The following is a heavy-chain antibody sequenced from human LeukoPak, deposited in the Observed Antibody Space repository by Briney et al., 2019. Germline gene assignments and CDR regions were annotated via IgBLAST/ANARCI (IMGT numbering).Heavy chain of an antibody. Sequence: IFGTANYAQKFQGRVTITADESTSTAYMELSSLRSEDAAVYYCARNQDYCSSTSCGGWFDPWGQGTLVTVSS. D-gene: IGHD2-2*01. V-gene: IGHV1-69*01. CDR3: ARNQDYCSSTSCGGWFDP. CDR2: IFGTA. J-gene: IGHJ5*02.